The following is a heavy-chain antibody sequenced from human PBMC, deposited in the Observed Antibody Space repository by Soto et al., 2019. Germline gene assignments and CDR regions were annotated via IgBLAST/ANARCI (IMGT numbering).Heavy chain of an antibody. CDR3: ARDPKGGSAADGDYYYGMDV. J-gene: IGHJ6*02. D-gene: IGHD2-2*01. Sequence: ASVKVSCKASGYTFTSYGISWVRQAPGQGLEWMGWISAYNGNTNYAQKLQGRVTMTTDTSTSTAYMELRSLRSDDTAVYYCARDPKGGSAADGDYYYGMDVWGQGTTVTVSS. CDR1: GYTFTSYG. V-gene: IGHV1-18*01. CDR2: ISAYNGNT.